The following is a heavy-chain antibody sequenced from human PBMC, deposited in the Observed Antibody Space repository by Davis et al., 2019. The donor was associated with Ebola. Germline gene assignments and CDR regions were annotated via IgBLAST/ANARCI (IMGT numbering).Heavy chain of an antibody. Sequence: GESLKISCAASGFTVSSNYMSWVRQAPGKGLEWVSVIYSGGSTYYADSVKGRFTISRDNSKNTLYLQMNSLRAEDTAVYYCARARMMWGYYYYMDVWGKGTTVTVSS. D-gene: IGHD1-26*01. CDR1: GFTVSSNY. CDR2: IYSGGST. V-gene: IGHV3-66*02. CDR3: ARARMMWGYYYYMDV. J-gene: IGHJ6*03.